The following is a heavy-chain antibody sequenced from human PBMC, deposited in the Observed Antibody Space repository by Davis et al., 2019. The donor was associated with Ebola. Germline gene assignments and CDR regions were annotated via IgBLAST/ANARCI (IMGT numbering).Heavy chain of an antibody. CDR3: ARDFRGISDIVVVVAAKGYYYYYGMDV. CDR2: ISSSSSTI. V-gene: IGHV3-48*02. D-gene: IGHD2-15*01. CDR1: GFTFSSYS. Sequence: GGSLRLSCAASGFTFSSYSMNWVRQAPGKGLEWVSYISSSSSTIYYADSVKGRFTISRDNAKNSLYLQMNSLRDEDTAVYYCARDFRGISDIVVVVAAKGYYYYYGMDVWGKGTTVTVSS. J-gene: IGHJ6*04.